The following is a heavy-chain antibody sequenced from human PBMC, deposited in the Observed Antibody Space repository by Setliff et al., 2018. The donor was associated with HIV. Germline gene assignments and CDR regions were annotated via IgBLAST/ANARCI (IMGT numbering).Heavy chain of an antibody. CDR2: INPSDGST. Sequence: ASVKVSCKASGYTFTSYYMHWVRQAPGQGLEWMGIINPSDGSTSYAQKFQGRVTMTRDTSTSTVYMELSSLRSEDTALYYCARVFYSRGSGYYIRFDYWGQGTLVTVSS. CDR1: GYTFTSYY. D-gene: IGHD3-3*01. V-gene: IGHV1-46*01. J-gene: IGHJ4*02. CDR3: ARVFYSRGSGYYIRFDY.